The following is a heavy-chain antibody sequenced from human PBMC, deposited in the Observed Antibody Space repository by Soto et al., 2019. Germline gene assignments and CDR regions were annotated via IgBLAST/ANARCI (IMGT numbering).Heavy chain of an antibody. CDR1: GGSISSYY. Sequence: PSETLSLTCHVSGGSISSYYSSWIRQPPGKGLEWIGYIYYRGSTNYNPSLKSRVTISVDTSKNQFSLKLSSVTAADTAVYYCAREAYCSGGSCYEHPTYYYYGMDVWGQGTTVTVSS. J-gene: IGHJ6*02. CDR3: AREAYCSGGSCYEHPTYYYYGMDV. D-gene: IGHD2-15*01. V-gene: IGHV4-59*01. CDR2: IYYRGST.